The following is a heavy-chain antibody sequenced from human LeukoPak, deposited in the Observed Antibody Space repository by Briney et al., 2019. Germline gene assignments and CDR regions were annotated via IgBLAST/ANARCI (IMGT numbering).Heavy chain of an antibody. CDR3: ASDDDYGDYGFDY. CDR2: IIPILGIA. CDR1: GGTFISYA. J-gene: IGHJ4*02. Sequence: GASVKVSCKASGGTFISYAISWVRQAPGQGLEWMGRIIPILGIANYAQKFQGRVTITADKSTSTAYMELSSLRSEDAAVYYCASDDDYGDYGFDYWGQGTLVTVSS. D-gene: IGHD4-17*01. V-gene: IGHV1-69*04.